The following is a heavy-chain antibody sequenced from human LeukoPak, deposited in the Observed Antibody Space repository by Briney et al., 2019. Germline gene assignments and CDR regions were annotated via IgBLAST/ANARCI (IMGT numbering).Heavy chain of an antibody. Sequence: ASVKVSCKASGGTFSSYDISWVRQAPGQGLEWMGGIMPMFGKANYAQKFQGRVTTTADKATSTAYMELSSLRSDDTAVYYCTRDLPYSSGWESLDYWGQGTLVTVSS. CDR1: GGTFSSYD. J-gene: IGHJ4*02. CDR2: IMPMFGKA. D-gene: IGHD6-25*01. CDR3: TRDLPYSSGWESLDY. V-gene: IGHV1-69*06.